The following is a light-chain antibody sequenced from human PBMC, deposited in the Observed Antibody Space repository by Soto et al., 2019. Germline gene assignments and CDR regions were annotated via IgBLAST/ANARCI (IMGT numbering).Light chain of an antibody. CDR2: ATS. Sequence: DIQLTKYPPSPSAPVRDIVTIACRASQGIYSRLAWYQKKPGKDPEILIYATSTLQNGVPSRFSGSGFGTDFNLSISSLQTEESASYFCQQTDDFPLTVRGGTQGEIK. CDR1: QGIYSR. V-gene: IGKV1D-12*01. J-gene: IGKJ4*01. CDR3: QQTDDFPLT.